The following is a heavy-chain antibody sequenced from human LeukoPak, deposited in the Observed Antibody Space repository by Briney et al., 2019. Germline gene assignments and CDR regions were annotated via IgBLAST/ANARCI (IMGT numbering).Heavy chain of an antibody. CDR2: ISGSGGST. V-gene: IGHV3-23*01. CDR3: AKVALYSSARYETFYGMDV. CDR1: GFTFSSYA. J-gene: IGHJ6*02. D-gene: IGHD6-19*01. Sequence: GGSLRLSCAASGFTFSSYAMSWVRQAPGKGLEWVSAISGSGGSTYYADSVKGRFTISRDNSKNTLYLQMNSLRAEDTAVYYCAKVALYSSARYETFYGMDVWGQGTTVTVSS.